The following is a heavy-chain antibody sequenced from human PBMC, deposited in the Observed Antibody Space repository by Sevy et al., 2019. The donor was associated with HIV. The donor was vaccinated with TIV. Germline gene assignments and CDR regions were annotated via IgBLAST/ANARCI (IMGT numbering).Heavy chain of an antibody. J-gene: IGHJ3*02. CDR2: IYTSGST. V-gene: IGHV4-4*07. Sequence: SETLSLTCTVSGGSISSYYWSWIRQPAGKGLEWIGRIYTSGSTNCNPSLKSRVTMSVDTSKNQFSLKLSSVTAADTAVYYCARDLPAAGAFDIWGQGTMVTVSS. D-gene: IGHD6-13*01. CDR1: GGSISSYY. CDR3: ARDLPAAGAFDI.